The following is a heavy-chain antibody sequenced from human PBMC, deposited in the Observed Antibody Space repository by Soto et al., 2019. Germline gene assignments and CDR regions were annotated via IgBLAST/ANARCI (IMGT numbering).Heavy chain of an antibody. CDR1: GGTFSSHS. CDR2: IIPIFGTE. V-gene: IGHV1-69*01. D-gene: IGHD2-2*01. J-gene: IGHJ6*02. CDR3: STSVYCRTTRCSYYYGLDV. Sequence: QVQLVQSGAEVKKPGSSVKVSCKVSGGTFSSHSINWVRQAPGHGPEWMGGIIPIFGTENYAQKFQGRVTITADESTSTAYMELSSLTSEDTALYYCSTSVYCRTTRCSYYYGLDVWGQGTTVIVSS.